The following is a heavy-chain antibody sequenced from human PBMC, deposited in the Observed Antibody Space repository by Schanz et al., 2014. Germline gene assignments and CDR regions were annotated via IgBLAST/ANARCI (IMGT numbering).Heavy chain of an antibody. CDR2: ISAYNGNT. J-gene: IGHJ4*02. D-gene: IGHD6-19*01. CDR3: ARGGYSSGWYDRDIAHFDY. Sequence: QVQLVQSGVEVKKPGASVNVSCKTSGYTFTSYVISWVRQAPGQGLEWMGWISAYNGNTNYAQKLQGRVTMTTDTSTSTAYMELRSLRSDDTAVYYCARGGYSSGWYDRDIAHFDYWGQGTLVTVSS. CDR1: GYTFTSYV. V-gene: IGHV1-18*01.